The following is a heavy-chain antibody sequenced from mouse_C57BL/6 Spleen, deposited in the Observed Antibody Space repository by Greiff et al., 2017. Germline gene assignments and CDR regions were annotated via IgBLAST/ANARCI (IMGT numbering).Heavy chain of an antibody. CDR3: ASFYYGSSYFDY. D-gene: IGHD1-1*01. J-gene: IGHJ2*01. CDR2: INPSTGGT. CDR1: GYSFTGYY. Sequence: EVQLQQSGPELVKPGASVKISCKASGYSFTGYYMNWVKQSPEKSLEWIGEINPSTGGTTYNQKFKAKATLTVDKSSSTAYMQLKSLTSEDSAVXYCASFYYGSSYFDYWGQGTTLTVSS. V-gene: IGHV1-42*01.